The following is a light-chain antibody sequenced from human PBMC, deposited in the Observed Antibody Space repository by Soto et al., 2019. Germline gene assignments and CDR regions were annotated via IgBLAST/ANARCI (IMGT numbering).Light chain of an antibody. J-gene: IGKJ1*01. CDR2: LGS. CDR3: MQALQAWT. Sequence: IVMTQSPLSLPVTPGEPASISCRPSQSLLHTNGYSYLDWYLQKPGQSPQLLIYLGSNRASGVPDRFSGSGSGTDFTLKISRVEAEDVGVYYCMQALQAWTFGQGTKVDIK. V-gene: IGKV2-28*01. CDR1: QSLLHTNGYSY.